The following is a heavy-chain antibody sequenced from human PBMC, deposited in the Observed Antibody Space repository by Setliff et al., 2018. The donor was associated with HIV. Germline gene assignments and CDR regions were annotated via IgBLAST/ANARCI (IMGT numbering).Heavy chain of an antibody. Sequence: ASVKVSCKASGYTLTELSMHWVRQAPGKGLEWMGGFDPEDGETIYAQKFQGRVTMTEDTSTDTAYMELSSLRSEDTAVYYCATGESIAAAPFDYWGQGTLVTVSS. CDR3: ATGESIAAAPFDY. J-gene: IGHJ4*02. D-gene: IGHD6-13*01. V-gene: IGHV1-24*01. CDR2: FDPEDGET. CDR1: GYTLTELS.